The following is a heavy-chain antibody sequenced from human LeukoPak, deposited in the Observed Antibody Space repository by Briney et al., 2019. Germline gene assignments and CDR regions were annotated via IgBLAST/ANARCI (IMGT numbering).Heavy chain of an antibody. CDR3: AKDDQRWSIPFDY. CDR1: GFTFSSYS. V-gene: IGHV3-21*01. D-gene: IGHD5-24*01. J-gene: IGHJ4*02. Sequence: GSLRLSCAASGFTFSSYSMNWVRQAPGKGLEWVSSISSSSSYIYYADSVKGRFTISRDNSKNTLYLQMNSLRAEDTAVYYCAKDDQRWSIPFDYWGQGTLVTVSS. CDR2: ISSSSSYI.